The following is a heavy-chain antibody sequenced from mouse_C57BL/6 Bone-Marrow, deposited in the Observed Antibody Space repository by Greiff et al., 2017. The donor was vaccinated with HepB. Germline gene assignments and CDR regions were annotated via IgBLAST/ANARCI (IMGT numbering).Heavy chain of an antibody. CDR2: INPGSGGT. D-gene: IGHD1-1*01. V-gene: IGHV1-54*01. CDR1: GYAFTNYL. CDR3: AREDYYGSSYGY. Sequence: QVQLKQSGAELVRPGTSVKVSCKASGYAFTNYLIEWVKQRPGQGLEWIGVINPGSGGTNYNEKFKGKATLTADKSSSTAYMQLSSLTSEDSAVYFCAREDYYGSSYGYWGQGTTLTVSS. J-gene: IGHJ2*01.